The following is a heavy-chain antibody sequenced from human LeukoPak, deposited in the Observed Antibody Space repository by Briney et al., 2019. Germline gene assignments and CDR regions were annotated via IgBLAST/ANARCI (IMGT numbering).Heavy chain of an antibody. CDR2: ITGNSNYI. D-gene: IGHD3-10*01. J-gene: IGHJ4*02. V-gene: IGHV3-21*01. Sequence: AGGSLRLSCAASGFTFSIYSINWVRQAPGKGLEWVSFITGNSNYIYYADSVKGRFTISRDNAKNSLYLQMNSLRVEDTAVYYCARDRVSGSGSIDYWGQGTLVTVSS. CDR3: ARDRVSGSGSIDY. CDR1: GFTFSIYS.